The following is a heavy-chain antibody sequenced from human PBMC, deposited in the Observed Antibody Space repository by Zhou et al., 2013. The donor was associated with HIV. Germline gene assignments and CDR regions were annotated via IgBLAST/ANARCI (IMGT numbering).Heavy chain of an antibody. CDR2: ISAYNGNT. CDR1: GYTFTSYG. V-gene: IGHV1-18*01. J-gene: IGHJ4*02. D-gene: IGHD3-22*01. CDR3: ARARSRITMIVVVITEYFDY. Sequence: QVQLVQSGAEVKKPGASVKVSCKASGYTFTSYGISWVRQAPGQGLEWMGWISAYNGNTNYAQKLQGRVTMTTDTSTSTAYMELRSLRSDDTAVYYCARARSRITMIVVVITEYFDYWGQGTLVTVSS.